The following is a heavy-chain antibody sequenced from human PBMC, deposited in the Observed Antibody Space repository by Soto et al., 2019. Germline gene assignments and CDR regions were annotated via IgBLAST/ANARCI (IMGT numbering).Heavy chain of an antibody. J-gene: IGHJ4*02. V-gene: IGHV4-34*01. CDR3: ARANQLLRPFDY. CDR1: GGSFSGYY. D-gene: IGHD2-2*01. CDR2: INHSGST. Sequence: QVQLQQWGAGLLKPSETLSLTCAVYGGSFSGYYWSWIRQPPGKGPEWIGEINHSGSTNYNPSLMSQVTISVDTSKNQCPLKLSSVTAADTAVYSCARANQLLRPFDYWGQGTLVTVSS.